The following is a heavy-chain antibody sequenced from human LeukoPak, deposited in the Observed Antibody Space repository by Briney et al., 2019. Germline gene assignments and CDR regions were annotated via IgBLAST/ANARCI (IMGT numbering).Heavy chain of an antibody. CDR1: GYTFTGYY. CDR2: INPNSGGT. Sequence: GASVKVSCKASGYTFTGYYMHWVRQAPGQGLEWMGRINPNSGGTNYAQKFQGRVTMTRDTSISTAYMELSRLRSDDTAVYYCAREVKLHRWFDPWAKGTLVTVSS. D-gene: IGHD1-7*01. CDR3: AREVKLHRWFDP. V-gene: IGHV1-2*06. J-gene: IGHJ5*02.